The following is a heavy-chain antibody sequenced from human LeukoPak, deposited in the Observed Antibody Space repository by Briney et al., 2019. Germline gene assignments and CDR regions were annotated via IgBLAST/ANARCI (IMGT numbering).Heavy chain of an antibody. CDR3: ARGSLGSYKDY. D-gene: IGHD1-26*01. V-gene: IGHV1-46*01. J-gene: IGHJ4*02. Sequence: ASVKVSCKASGYTFTSYYMHWVRQAPGQGLEWMGIINPTGGSTNYAQKFQGRVTMTRDMSTSTVYMELSSLRSDDTAVYYCARGSLGSYKDYWGQGTLVTVSS. CDR1: GYTFTSYY. CDR2: INPTGGST.